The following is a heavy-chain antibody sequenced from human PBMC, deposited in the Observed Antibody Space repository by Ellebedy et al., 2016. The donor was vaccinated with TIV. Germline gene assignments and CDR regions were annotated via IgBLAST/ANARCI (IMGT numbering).Heavy chain of an antibody. Sequence: GESLKISCAASGFTFHNYWMNWVRQAPGKGLEWVANIKRDCSEKYYVDSVKGRFTISRDNINNSLYLQMNSLRAEDTAVYYCARDRAVGTMDAFDIWGQGTMVTVSS. J-gene: IGHJ3*02. CDR2: IKRDCSEK. V-gene: IGHV3-7*04. CDR1: GFTFHNYW. CDR3: ARDRAVGTMDAFDI. D-gene: IGHD6-19*01.